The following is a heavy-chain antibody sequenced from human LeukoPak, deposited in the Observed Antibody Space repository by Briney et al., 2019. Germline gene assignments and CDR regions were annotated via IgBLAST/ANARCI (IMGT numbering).Heavy chain of an antibody. D-gene: IGHD2-21*02. J-gene: IGHJ4*02. CDR2: FDPEDGET. V-gene: IGHV1-24*01. Sequence: ALVKVSCKVSRYTLTELSMHWVRQAPGKGLEWMGGFDPEDGETIYAQKFQGRVTMTEDTSTDTAYMELSSLRSEDTAVYYCATCYDCVTATTHFDYWGQGTLVTVSS. CDR1: RYTLTELS. CDR3: ATCYDCVTATTHFDY.